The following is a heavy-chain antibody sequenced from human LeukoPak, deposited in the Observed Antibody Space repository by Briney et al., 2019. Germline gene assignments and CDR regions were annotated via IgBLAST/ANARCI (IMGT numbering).Heavy chain of an antibody. J-gene: IGHJ4*02. CDR3: ARDRGYSYGPFDY. CDR2: IYYSGST. V-gene: IGHV4-59*01. Sequence: SETLSLTCTVSGGSISSYYWSWIRQPPGKGLEWIGYIYYSGSTDYNPSLKSRVTISVDTSKNQFSLKLSSVTAADTAVYYCARDRGYSYGPFDYWGQGTLVTVSS. CDR1: GGSISSYY. D-gene: IGHD5-18*01.